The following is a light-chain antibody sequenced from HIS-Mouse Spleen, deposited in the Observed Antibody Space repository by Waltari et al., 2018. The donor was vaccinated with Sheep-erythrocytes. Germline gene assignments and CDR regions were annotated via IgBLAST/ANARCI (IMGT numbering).Light chain of an antibody. J-gene: IGLJ1*01. CDR3: CSYAGSYNHV. V-gene: IGLV1-44*01. CDR1: SHNIGSNT. CDR2: SNN. Sequence: QSLLTQPPSASGTPGQRVTISCSGSSHNIGSNTVTWYQQLPGTAPKPLIYSNNQRPSGVPDRFSGSKSGTSASLAISGLQAEDEADYYCCSYAGSYNHVFATGTKVTVL.